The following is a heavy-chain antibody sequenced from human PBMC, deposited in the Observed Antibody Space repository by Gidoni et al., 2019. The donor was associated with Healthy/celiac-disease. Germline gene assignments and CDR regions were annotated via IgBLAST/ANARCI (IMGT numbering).Heavy chain of an antibody. D-gene: IGHD2-2*01. CDR3: ARAVFCSSTSCYVGTVAFDI. V-gene: IGHV4-30-2*01. J-gene: IGHJ3*02. CDR1: GGSISSGGDS. CDR2: IYQSGST. Sequence: QLQLQESGSGLGKPSQPLSLNFAVSGGSISSGGDSWRWIRQPPGKGLEWIGYIYQSGSTYYNPSLKSRVTISVDRSKNQFSLKLSSVTAADTAVYYCARAVFCSSTSCYVGTVAFDIWGQGTMVTVSS.